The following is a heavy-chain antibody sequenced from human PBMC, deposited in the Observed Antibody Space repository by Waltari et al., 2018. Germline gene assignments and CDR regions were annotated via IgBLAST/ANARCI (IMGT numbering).Heavy chain of an antibody. J-gene: IGHJ3*02. CDR2: ISGSGATT. V-gene: IGHV3-23*01. CDR1: GFTFSSYA. D-gene: IGHD1-1*01. CDR3: AKVHNYLGAFDT. Sequence: QLLESGGGLVQPGGSLRLSCAASGFTFSSYAMSWVRQAPGNGLEWVSGISGSGATTYYAASVKGRFTISRDKSKNTLYLQSNSLRAEDTAVYYCAKVHNYLGAFDTWGQGTMVTVSS.